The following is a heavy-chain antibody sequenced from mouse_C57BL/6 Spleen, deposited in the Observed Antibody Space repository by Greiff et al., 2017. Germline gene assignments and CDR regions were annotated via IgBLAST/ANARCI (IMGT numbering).Heavy chain of an antibody. J-gene: IGHJ3*01. CDR1: GYTFTSYW. V-gene: IGHV1-7*01. CDR2: INPSSGHT. Sequence: VKLMESGAELAKPGASVKLSCKASGYTFTSYWMHWVKQRPGQGLAWIGYINPSSGHTKYNQKCKDKAPLTADKSSSPAYLQLRSLTYEDAAVYYCARQASNWFAYWGQGTLVTVSA. D-gene: IGHD3-2*02. CDR3: ARQASNWFAY.